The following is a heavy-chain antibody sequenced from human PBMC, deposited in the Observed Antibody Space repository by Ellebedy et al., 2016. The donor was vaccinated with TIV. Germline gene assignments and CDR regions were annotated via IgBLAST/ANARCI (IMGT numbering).Heavy chain of an antibody. V-gene: IGHV3-48*04. CDR3: ARAYCGGDCYSGFDC. CDR1: GFTFSSYS. J-gene: IGHJ4*02. Sequence: GGSLRLXXAASGFTFSSYSMNWVRQAPGMGLEWVSYISSSSSSIYYADSVKGRFTISRDNAKNSLYLQMNTLGAEDTAVYYCARAYCGGDCYSGFDCWGQGTLVTVST. D-gene: IGHD2-21*02. CDR2: ISSSSSSI.